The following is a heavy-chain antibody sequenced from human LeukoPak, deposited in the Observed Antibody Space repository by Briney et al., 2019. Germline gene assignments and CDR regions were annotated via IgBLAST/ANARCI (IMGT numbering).Heavy chain of an antibody. CDR3: ARGIPRSGHTTRLRRYYFDY. CDR2: IYYSGST. V-gene: IGHV4-39*07. J-gene: IGHJ4*02. D-gene: IGHD3-3*01. CDR1: GGSISSSSYY. Sequence: SETLSLTCTVSGGSISSSSYYWGWIRQPPGKGLEWIGSIYYSGSTYYNPSLKSRVTISADTSKNQFSLKLSSVTAADTAVYYCARGIPRSGHTTRLRRYYFDYWGQGTLVTVSS.